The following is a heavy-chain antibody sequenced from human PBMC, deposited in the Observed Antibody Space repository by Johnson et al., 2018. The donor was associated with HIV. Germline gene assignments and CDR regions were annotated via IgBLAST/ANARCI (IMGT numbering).Heavy chain of an antibody. V-gene: IGHV3-30*14. CDR2: ISYDGSNT. Sequence: QVQLVESGGGVVQPGRSLRLSCAASGFTFSSYAMHWVRQAPGKGLEWVAVISYDGSNTYYADSVKGRFTISRDNYKNTLYLQMNSLRAEDTAVYYCARVGLTGAQTGDAFDIWGQGTMVTVSS. J-gene: IGHJ3*02. CDR1: GFTFSSYA. D-gene: IGHD7-27*01. CDR3: ARVGLTGAQTGDAFDI.